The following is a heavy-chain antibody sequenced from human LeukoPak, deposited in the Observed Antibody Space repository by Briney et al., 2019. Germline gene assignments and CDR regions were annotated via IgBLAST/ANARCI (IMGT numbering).Heavy chain of an antibody. CDR3: ARVSRKRGSGSYYHDY. Sequence: GGSLRLSCAASGFTFSSYEMNWVRQAPGKGLEWVSYISSSGSTIYYADSVKGRFTISRDNAKNSLYLQMNSLRAEDTAVYYCARVSRKRGSGSYYHDYWGQGTLVTVSS. J-gene: IGHJ4*02. D-gene: IGHD3-10*01. V-gene: IGHV3-48*03. CDR2: ISSSGSTI. CDR1: GFTFSSYE.